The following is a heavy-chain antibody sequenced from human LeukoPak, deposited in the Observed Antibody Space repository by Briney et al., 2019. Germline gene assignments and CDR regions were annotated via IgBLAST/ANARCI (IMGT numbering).Heavy chain of an antibody. CDR2: ISYDGSNK. CDR1: GFSVGSYD. D-gene: IGHD5-12*01. J-gene: IGHJ6*03. Sequence: GGSLRLSCVASGFSVGSYDMSWVRQAPGKGLEWVAVISYDGSNKYYADSVKGRFTISRDNSKNTLYLQMNSLRAEDTAVYYCAKDRYSGYDSYYYYMDVWGKGTTVTVSS. V-gene: IGHV3-30*18. CDR3: AKDRYSGYDSYYYYMDV.